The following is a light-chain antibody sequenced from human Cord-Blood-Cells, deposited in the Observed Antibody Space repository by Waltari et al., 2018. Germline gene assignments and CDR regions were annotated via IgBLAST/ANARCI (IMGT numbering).Light chain of an antibody. CDR2: AAS. CDR3: QQSYSTPWT. V-gene: IGKV1-39*01. CDR1: QSISSY. J-gene: IGKJ1*01. Sequence: DIQMTQSPPSLSASLGDRVTITCRASQSISSYLNWYQQKPGKAPKLLIYAASSLQSGVPSRFSGSGSGTDFTLTISSLQPEDFATYYCQQSYSTPWTFGQGTKVEIK.